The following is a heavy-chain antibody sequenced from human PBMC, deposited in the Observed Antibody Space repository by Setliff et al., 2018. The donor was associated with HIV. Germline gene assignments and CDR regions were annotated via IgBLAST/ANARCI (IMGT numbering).Heavy chain of an antibody. J-gene: IGHJ6*03. CDR2: INTDTGNP. D-gene: IGHD4-17*01. V-gene: IGHV7-4-1*02. Sequence: ASVKVSCKASGYTFTNYAINWVRQAPGQGLEWMGWINTDTGNPTYAQGFTGRFVFSLDTSVNTAYLPISSLKTEDSAVYYCARDHDYGDLSRNWFYMDVWGKGTMVTVSS. CDR1: GYTFTNYA. CDR3: ARDHDYGDLSRNWFYMDV.